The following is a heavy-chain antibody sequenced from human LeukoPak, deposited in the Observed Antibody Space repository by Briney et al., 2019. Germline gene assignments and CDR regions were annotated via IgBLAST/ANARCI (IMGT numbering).Heavy chain of an antibody. CDR3: APLDFWVPST. CDR1: GYTLNELS. J-gene: IGHJ5*02. V-gene: IGHV1-24*01. Sequence: GASVKVSCKVSGYTLNELSIHWVRQAAGKGLEWMGGFDPEYGETVYAQKFQGRVTMAEDTSTDTAYMELSSLRSEDTAVNYCAPLDFWVPSTWGQGTLVTVSS. CDR2: FDPEYGET. D-gene: IGHD3-3*01.